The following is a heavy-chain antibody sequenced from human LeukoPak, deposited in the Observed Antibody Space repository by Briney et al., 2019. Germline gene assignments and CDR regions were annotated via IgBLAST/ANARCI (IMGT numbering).Heavy chain of an antibody. V-gene: IGHV4-39*02. CDR1: GGSISSSSHY. J-gene: IGHJ6*02. CDR2: INYSGST. CDR3: ARDFYYYGMDV. Sequence: PSETLSLTCTVSGGSISSSSHYWSWIRQPPGKGLEWIASINYSGSTYYNPSLKSRVTISVDTSKNQFSLNLSSVTAADTAVYYCARDFYYYGMDVWGQGTTVTVSS.